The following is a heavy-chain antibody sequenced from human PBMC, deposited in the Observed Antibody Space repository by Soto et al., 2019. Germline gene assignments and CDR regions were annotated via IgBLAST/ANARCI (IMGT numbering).Heavy chain of an antibody. J-gene: IGHJ6*02. CDR2: VAANVSNR. CDR3: AGDYLRLNSLNGNYYSYGMDV. V-gene: IGHV3-23*04. Sequence: EVQVVESGGGLVQPGGSLRLSCAASGIPFTTYAMTWVRQAPGKGLEWVSTVAANVSNRHYADFVKGRFTISRDNSKNTLSLQMNSLRAEDTAVYYCAGDYLRLNSLNGNYYSYGMDVWGQGTAVTVSS. D-gene: IGHD4-17*01. CDR1: GIPFTTYA.